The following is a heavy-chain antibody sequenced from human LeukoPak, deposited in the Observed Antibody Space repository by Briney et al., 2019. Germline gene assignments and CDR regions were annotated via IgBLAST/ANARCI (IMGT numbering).Heavy chain of an antibody. Sequence: GGSLRLSCAASGFTFSGYGMHWVRQAPGKGLEWVASLHYDGGKRYYGDSVKGRLTISRDNSKNTLYLQMNSLRAEDTAIYYCAKDLGSGPFDYWGQGTLVTVSS. CDR3: AKDLGSGPFDY. J-gene: IGHJ4*02. V-gene: IGHV3-30*02. CDR1: GFTFSGYG. CDR2: LHYDGGKR. D-gene: IGHD6-19*01.